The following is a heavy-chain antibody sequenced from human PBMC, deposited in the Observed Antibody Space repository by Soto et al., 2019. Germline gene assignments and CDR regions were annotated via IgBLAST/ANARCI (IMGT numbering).Heavy chain of an antibody. V-gene: IGHV4-61*01. D-gene: IGHD1-7*01. CDR3: ASRDPGTSVDY. Sequence: PSETLSLTCSVSGGSVRTGSYHWSWIRQPPGKGLEWIGFIPNNGSPDYNPSLKSRVVVSIDRSKNQFSLKVTSLTAADTAVYYCASRDPGTSVDYWGQGTLVTVSS. J-gene: IGHJ4*02. CDR1: GGSVRTGSYH. CDR2: IPNNGSP.